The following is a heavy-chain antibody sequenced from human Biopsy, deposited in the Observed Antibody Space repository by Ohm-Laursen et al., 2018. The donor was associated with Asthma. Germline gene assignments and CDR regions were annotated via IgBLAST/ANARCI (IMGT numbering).Heavy chain of an antibody. Sequence: SLRLSCSASGFTFSSYGMHWVRQAPGKGLEWVAVIWYDGSNKYYADSVKGRFTVSRDDSKNTLYLQMNSLRPDDTAVYYCARDVMEWYLPAFDFWGQGTLVTVSS. CDR2: IWYDGSNK. CDR3: ARDVMEWYLPAFDF. CDR1: GFTFSSYG. V-gene: IGHV3-33*01. D-gene: IGHD3-3*01. J-gene: IGHJ4*02.